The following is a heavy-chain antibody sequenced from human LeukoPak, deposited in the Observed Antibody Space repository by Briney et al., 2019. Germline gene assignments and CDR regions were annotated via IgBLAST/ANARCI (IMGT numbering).Heavy chain of an antibody. CDR2: ISDSGGST. CDR1: GFTFSSYA. J-gene: IGHJ4*02. CDR3: AKDFYGGSDYGGPFDY. V-gene: IGHV3-23*01. Sequence: GGFLRLSCAASGFTFSSYAMSWVRQAPGKGLEWISTISDSGGSTYYADSVKGRFTISRDNSKNTLYLQMNSLRAEDTAVYYCAKDFYGGSDYGGPFDYWGQGTLVTVSS. D-gene: IGHD4-23*01.